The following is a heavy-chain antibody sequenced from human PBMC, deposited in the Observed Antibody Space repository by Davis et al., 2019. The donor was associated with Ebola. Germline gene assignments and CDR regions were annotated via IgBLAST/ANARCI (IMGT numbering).Heavy chain of an antibody. J-gene: IGHJ4*02. CDR2: LIWYGRST. CDR1: GFTFGDYA. V-gene: IGHV3-43D*03. CDR3: TAYDSTFRNY. Sequence: GGSLRLSCAASGFTFGDYAMHWVRQAPGKGLEWVSLLIWYGRSTAYATSVRGRFSMSRDNSRKFLYLQMNGLRAEDTALYYCTAYDSTFRNYWGQGTLVTVSS. D-gene: IGHD3-22*01.